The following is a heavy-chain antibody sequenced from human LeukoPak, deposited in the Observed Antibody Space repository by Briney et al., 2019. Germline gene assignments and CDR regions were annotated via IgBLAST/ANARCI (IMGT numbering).Heavy chain of an antibody. D-gene: IGHD3-10*01. CDR3: ARAEVLLWFGESPGAEHLQH. V-gene: IGHV3-21*01. CDR1: GFTFSSYN. Sequence: GGSLRLSCAASGFTFSSYNMNWVRQATGKGLEWVSSISTRGSYIYYADSVKGRFTISRDNAKNSLYLQMNSLRADDTAVYYCARAEVLLWFGESPGAEHLQHWGQGTLVTVSS. J-gene: IGHJ1*01. CDR2: ISTRGSYI.